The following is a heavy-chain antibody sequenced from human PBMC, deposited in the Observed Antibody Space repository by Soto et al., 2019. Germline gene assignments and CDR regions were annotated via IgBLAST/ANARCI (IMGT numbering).Heavy chain of an antibody. CDR2: IYFNGNT. CDR1: ADSFSKYY. D-gene: IGHD3-16*01. CDR3: ASVTFGGVVLAH. Sequence: PSETLSLTCSVSADSFSKYYWTWIRQPPGEGLEWIGYIYFNGNTNYNPSLKGRVTISIHTSKKQFSLNLSSVTAAETAVYYCASVTFGGVVLAHWGQGTLVTVSS. J-gene: IGHJ4*02. V-gene: IGHV4-59*01.